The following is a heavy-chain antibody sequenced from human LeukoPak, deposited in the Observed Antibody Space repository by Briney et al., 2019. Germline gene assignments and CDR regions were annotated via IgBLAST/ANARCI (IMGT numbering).Heavy chain of an antibody. CDR1: GGSISGYY. J-gene: IGHJ5*02. CDR2: ISYGGGA. CDR3: ARGRRVGATRSYNWFDP. D-gene: IGHD1-26*01. Sequence: SETLSLTCTVSGGSISGYYWNWIRQSPGKGLEWIGYISYGGGANYNPSLKSRVTISVDTSKNQFSLKLSSVTAADTAVYYCARGRRVGATRSYNWFDPWGQGTLVTVSS. V-gene: IGHV4-59*01.